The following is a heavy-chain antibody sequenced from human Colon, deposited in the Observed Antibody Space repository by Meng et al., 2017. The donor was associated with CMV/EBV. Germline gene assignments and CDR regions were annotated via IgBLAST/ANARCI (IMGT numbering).Heavy chain of an antibody. CDR2: INSDGTTT. CDR1: GFAFSIYW. V-gene: IGHV3-74*01. J-gene: IGHJ4*02. D-gene: IGHD4-11*01. CDR3: ARPSAPQYSDYVLL. Sequence: GESLKISCAASGFAFSIYWMHWVRQVPGKGLEWVARINSDGTTTTYADSVKGRFIVSRDNPKSTVYLQMNSLKGEDTAVYFCARPSAPQYSDYVLLWGQGTLVTVPQ.